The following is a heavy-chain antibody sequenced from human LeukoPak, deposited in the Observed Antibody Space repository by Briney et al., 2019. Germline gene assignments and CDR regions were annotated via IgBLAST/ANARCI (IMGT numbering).Heavy chain of an antibody. CDR2: INAGNGNT. D-gene: IGHD5-12*01. CDR3: ARDRSGYDRNKYYYYYYGMDV. Sequence: ASVKVSCKASGYTFTSYAMHWVRQAPGQRLEWMGWINAGNGNTKYSQKFQGRVTITRDTSASTAYMELSSLRSEDTAVYYCARDRSGYDRNKYYYYYYGMDVWGQGTTVTVSS. CDR1: GYTFTSYA. V-gene: IGHV1-3*01. J-gene: IGHJ6*02.